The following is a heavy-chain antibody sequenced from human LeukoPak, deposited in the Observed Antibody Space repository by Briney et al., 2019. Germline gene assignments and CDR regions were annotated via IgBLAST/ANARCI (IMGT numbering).Heavy chain of an antibody. CDR3: AAQIYFDWSPQYYFDY. D-gene: IGHD3-9*01. CDR1: GGSISSSSYY. J-gene: IGHJ4*02. CDR2: IYYSGST. V-gene: IGHV4-39*01. Sequence: SETLSLPCTVSGGSISSSSYYWGWIRQPPGKGLEWIGRIYYSGSTYYNPFLKSRGTISVDTSKNQFSLKLSSVTAADTAVYYCAAQIYFDWSPQYYFDYWGQGTLVPVSS.